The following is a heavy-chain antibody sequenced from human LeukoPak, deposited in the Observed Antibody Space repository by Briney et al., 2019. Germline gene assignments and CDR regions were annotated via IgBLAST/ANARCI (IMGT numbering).Heavy chain of an antibody. Sequence: GGSLRLSCAASGFTFGSSAMSWVRQAPGKGPEWVSTFSRSGPDTYYADSVKGRFTIFRDNSKNTLYLQMNSLRAEDTAVYYCARVGGYYDSSGYYSTTYFDYWGQGTLVTVSS. CDR3: ARVGGYYDSSGYYSTTYFDY. J-gene: IGHJ4*02. D-gene: IGHD3-22*01. V-gene: IGHV3-23*01. CDR1: GFTFGSSA. CDR2: FSRSGPDT.